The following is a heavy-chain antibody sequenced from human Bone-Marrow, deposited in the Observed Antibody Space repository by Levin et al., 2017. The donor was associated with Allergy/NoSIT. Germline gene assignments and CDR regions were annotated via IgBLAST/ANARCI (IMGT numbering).Heavy chain of an antibody. D-gene: IGHD4-11*01. CDR2: ISYDETDT. V-gene: IGHV3-30-3*01. J-gene: IGHJ4*01. CDR1: GFTFGAYS. CDR3: VREDHEYRDGLLDY. Sequence: GGSLRLSCVASGFTFGAYSLHWVRQTPGRGLEWVALISYDETDTYYADSVKDRFTISRDNSKNTMYLEVHNLRHADAALYCCVREDHEYRDGLLDYWCHGTLVTVSS.